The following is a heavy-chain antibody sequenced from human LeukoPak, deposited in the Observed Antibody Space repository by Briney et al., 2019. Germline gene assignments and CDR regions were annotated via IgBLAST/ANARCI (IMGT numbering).Heavy chain of an antibody. CDR1: GGSISSNSYY. D-gene: IGHD2-15*01. CDR3: ARHGLWSGDIVVVVAATPWVSYMDV. J-gene: IGHJ6*03. CDR2: IYYSGST. Sequence: SETLSLTCTVSGGSISSNSYYWGWIRQPPGKGLEWIGSIYYSGSTYYNPSLKSRVTISVDTSKNQFSLKLSSVTAADTAVYYCARHGLWSGDIVVVVAATPWVSYMDVWGKGTTVTISS. V-gene: IGHV4-39*01.